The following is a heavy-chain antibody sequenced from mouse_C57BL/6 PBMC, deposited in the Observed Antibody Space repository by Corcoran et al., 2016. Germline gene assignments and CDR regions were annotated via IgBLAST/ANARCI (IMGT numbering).Heavy chain of an antibody. CDR2: INPNNGGT. Sequence: EVQLQQSGPELVKPGASVKISCKASGYTFTDYYMNWVKQSHGQSLEWIGDINPNNGGTSYNQKFKGKATLTVDKSSSTAYMELRSLTSEDSAVYYCGPPFAYWGQGTLVTVSA. CDR1: GYTFTDYY. V-gene: IGHV1-26*01. CDR3: GPPFAY. J-gene: IGHJ3*01.